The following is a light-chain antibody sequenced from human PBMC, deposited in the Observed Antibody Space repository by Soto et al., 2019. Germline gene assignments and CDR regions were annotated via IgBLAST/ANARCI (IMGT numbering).Light chain of an antibody. V-gene: IGLV2-14*01. CDR3: SSYTSSGTVL. Sequence: QSALTQPASVSGSPGQSITISCTGTSSDVGVYNYVSWYQQHPGKAPKLMIYEVRNRPSGVSNRFSGSKSGNTASLTISGLQAEDESDYYCSSYTSSGTVLFGGGNKLTVL. CDR2: EVR. CDR1: SSDVGVYNY. J-gene: IGLJ2*01.